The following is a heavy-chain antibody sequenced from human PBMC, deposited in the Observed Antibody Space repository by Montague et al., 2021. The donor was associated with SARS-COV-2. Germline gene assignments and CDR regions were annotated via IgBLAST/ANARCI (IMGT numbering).Heavy chain of an antibody. CDR3: ARGLGYTSMFRFFDY. D-gene: IGHD2-2*02. Sequence: SETLSLTCAISGGSASGYYWAWIRQPPGKGLEWIGYMYYTGTSNYNPSLKSRVSMSIDTSKNHFSLNLTSVAAADTGVYYCARGLGYTSMFRFFDYWGRGAQVPVSS. CDR1: GGSASGYY. CDR2: MYYTGTS. J-gene: IGHJ4*01. V-gene: IGHV4-59*02.